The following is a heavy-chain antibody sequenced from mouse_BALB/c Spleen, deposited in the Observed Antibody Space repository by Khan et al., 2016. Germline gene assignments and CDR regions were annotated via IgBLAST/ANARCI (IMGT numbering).Heavy chain of an antibody. CDR2: IDPANGNT. Sequence: VRLQQSGAELVKPGASVKLSCTASGFNIKDTYMHWVNQRPEQGLEWIGRIDPANGNTKYDPKFQGKATITADKSSHTAFLQLSSLTSEDTAVYYCARGYYGTSHFDYWGQGTTLTVAS. D-gene: IGHD1-1*01. J-gene: IGHJ2*01. CDR1: GFNIKDTY. CDR3: ARGYYGTSHFDY. V-gene: IGHV14-3*02.